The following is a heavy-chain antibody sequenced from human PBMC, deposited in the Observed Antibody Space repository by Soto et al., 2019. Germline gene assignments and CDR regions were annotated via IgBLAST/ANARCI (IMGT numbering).Heavy chain of an antibody. CDR2: IYTSGSI. V-gene: IGHV4-4*07. CDR3: AGDQGYYYDGADV. Sequence: QVQLQESGPGLVKPSETLSLTCTVSGGSVSSYHWSWVRQPAGKGLEWLGHIYTSGSIVYNPSLKSRVTMSVDTSKNQFSLKLNSVTAADTAVYFCAGDQGYYYDGADVWGQGTTVTVSS. J-gene: IGHJ6*02. CDR1: GGSVSSYH.